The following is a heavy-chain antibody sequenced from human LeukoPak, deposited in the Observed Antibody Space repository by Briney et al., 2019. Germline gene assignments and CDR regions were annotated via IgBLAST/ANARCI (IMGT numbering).Heavy chain of an antibody. Sequence: GGSLRLTCVASGFTFSSYAMSWVRQAPGKGLEWVSSISSSGDNTYHSDSVKGRFTTSRDDSKNTIYLNMTSLRAEDTAVYYCARGGISWYYFFEYWGQGTLVTVSS. J-gene: IGHJ4*02. D-gene: IGHD6-13*01. CDR1: GFTFSSYA. CDR2: ISSSGDNT. V-gene: IGHV3-23*01. CDR3: ARGGISWYYFFEY.